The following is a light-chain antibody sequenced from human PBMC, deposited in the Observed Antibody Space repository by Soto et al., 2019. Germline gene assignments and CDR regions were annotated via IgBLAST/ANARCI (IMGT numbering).Light chain of an antibody. CDR2: DVN. Sequence: QSVLTQPASVSASPGQSITISCTGTNSDIGDNNYVSWYHQHPGKAPKLLIYDVNNRPSGVSHRFSGSKSGNTASLTISGLQAEDEADYYCCSFTSSTTYVFGSGTKLTVL. CDR3: CSFTSSTTYV. V-gene: IGLV2-14*01. J-gene: IGLJ1*01. CDR1: NSDIGDNNY.